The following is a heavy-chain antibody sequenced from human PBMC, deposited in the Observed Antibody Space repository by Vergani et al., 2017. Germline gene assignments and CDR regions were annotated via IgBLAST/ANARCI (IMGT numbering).Heavy chain of an antibody. J-gene: IGHJ4*02. V-gene: IGHV3-23*01. CDR3: AKDPGRRLTTVITGY. D-gene: IGHD4-23*01. CDR2: LRGSGGST. CDR1: GFTFSSYA. Sequence: EVQLLESGGGLVQPGGSLRLSCAASGFTFSSYAMSWVRQAPGKGLEWVSALRGSGGSTYYADSVKGRFTISRDNSKNTLYLQMNSLRAEDTAVYYCAKDPGRRLTTVITGYWGQGTLVTVSS.